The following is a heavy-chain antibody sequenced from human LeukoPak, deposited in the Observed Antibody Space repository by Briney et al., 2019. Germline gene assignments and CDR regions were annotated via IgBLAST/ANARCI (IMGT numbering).Heavy chain of an antibody. J-gene: IGHJ4*02. CDR2: IKEDGSEK. CDR1: GFTFSWYW. D-gene: IGHD2-2*01. CDR3: ARGSSNSFDY. V-gene: IGHV3-7*01. Sequence: GGSLRLSCAASGFTFSWYWMNWVRQAPGKGLEWVANIKEDGSEKYYVDSVKGRFTISRDNAKNSLYLQMNSLRAEDTAVYYCARGSSNSFDYWGQETLVTVSS.